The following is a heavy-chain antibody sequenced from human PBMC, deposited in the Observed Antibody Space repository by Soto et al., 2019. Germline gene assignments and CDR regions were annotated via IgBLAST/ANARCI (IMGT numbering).Heavy chain of an antibody. CDR2: ISSSGSTI. D-gene: IGHD3-9*01. J-gene: IGHJ5*02. CDR1: GFTFSDYY. CDR3: ARARSKWHFDWLFTNWFDP. Sequence: QVQLVESGGGLVKPGGSLRLSCAASGFTFSDYYMSWIRQAPGKGLEWVSYISSSGSTIYYADSVKGRFTISRDNAKNSLYLQMNSLRAEDTAVYYCARARSKWHFDWLFTNWFDPWGQGTLVTVSS. V-gene: IGHV3-11*01.